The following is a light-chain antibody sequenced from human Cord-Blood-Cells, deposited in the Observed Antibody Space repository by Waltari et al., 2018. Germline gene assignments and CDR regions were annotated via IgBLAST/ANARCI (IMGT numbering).Light chain of an antibody. CDR3: CSYAGSYTWV. CDR1: SSDVGGYNY. J-gene: IGLJ3*02. Sequence: QSALTQPRSVPGSPGQSVPIPCTGTSSDVGGYNYVSWYQQHPGKAPKLMIYDVSKRPAGVPDRDSASKAVNTASLTISGLQAEDESDYYCCSYAGSYTWVFGGGTKLTVL. V-gene: IGLV2-11*01. CDR2: DVS.